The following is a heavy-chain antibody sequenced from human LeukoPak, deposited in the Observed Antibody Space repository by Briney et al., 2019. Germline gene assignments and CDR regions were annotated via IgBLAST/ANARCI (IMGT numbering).Heavy chain of an antibody. CDR1: GYSFTRNG. V-gene: IGHV1-18*01. CDR3: ARDVNYAFDH. CDR2: ISANSGNT. J-gene: IGHJ5*02. Sequence: ASVKVSCKPSGYSFTRNGISWVRQAPGQGLEWMAWISANSGNTNYAQNFQDRVTLTTDTSTSTAYMELRSLRSDDTAVYYCARDVNYAFDHWGQGTLVTVSS. D-gene: IGHD2-2*01.